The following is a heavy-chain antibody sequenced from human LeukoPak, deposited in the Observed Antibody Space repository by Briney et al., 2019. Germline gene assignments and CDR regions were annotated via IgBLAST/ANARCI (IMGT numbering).Heavy chain of an antibody. J-gene: IGHJ4*02. V-gene: IGHV3-30*02. D-gene: IGHD2-2*01. Sequence: GGSLRLSCAASGFTFSSYGMHWVRQAPGKGLEWVAFIRYDGSDKYYADSVKGRFTISRDNSKNTLYLQMNSLRAEDTAVYYCANSRAIVPAAKPYYFDYWGQGTLVTVSS. CDR1: GFTFSSYG. CDR2: IRYDGSDK. CDR3: ANSRAIVPAAKPYYFDY.